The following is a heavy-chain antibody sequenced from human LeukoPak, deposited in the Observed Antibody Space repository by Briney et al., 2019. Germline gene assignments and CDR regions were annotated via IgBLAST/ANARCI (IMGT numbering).Heavy chain of an antibody. J-gene: IGHJ1*01. CDR1: GYTLTELA. CDR3: ATARSVITFGGVIVTEVEYCQH. V-gene: IGHV1-24*01. CDR2: FYLENAET. D-gene: IGHD3-16*02. Sequence: ASVKVSCKVSGYTLTELALHWVRQAPGKGLEWMGGFYLENAETHYAQKFQRRVTMPEDISTDTAYMELSSLRPEDTALYYCATARSVITFGGVIVTEVEYCQHWGQGTLVSVCS.